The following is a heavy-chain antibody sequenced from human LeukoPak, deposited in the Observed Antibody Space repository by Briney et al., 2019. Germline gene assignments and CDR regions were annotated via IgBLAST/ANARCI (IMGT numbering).Heavy chain of an antibody. Sequence: GGSLRLSCEASGFTFSAYAMTSVRQAPGKGMEWVSSIGSDNKPHYSESGKGRFAISRDNSKSMLFRQLTGLRAEDTALYYCARDLHYDVAMAVWGQGTTVTVS. CDR2: IGSDNKP. V-gene: IGHV3-23*05. CDR1: GFTFSAYA. CDR3: ARDLHYDVAMAV. J-gene: IGHJ6*02. D-gene: IGHD5-12*01.